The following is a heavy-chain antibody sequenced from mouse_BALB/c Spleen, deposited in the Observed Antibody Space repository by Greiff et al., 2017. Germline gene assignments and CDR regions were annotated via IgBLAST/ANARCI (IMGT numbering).Heavy chain of an antibody. V-gene: IGHV2-9*02. D-gene: IGHD1-1*02. CDR2: IWAGGST. J-gene: IGHJ2*01. Sequence: VTLVESGPGLLAPSQSLSITCTVSGFSLTSYGVHWVRQPPGKGLEWLGVIWAGGSTNYNSALMSRLSISNDNSKSQVFLKMNSLQTDDTAMYSCARESTPTIFDYWGQGTTLTVSS. CDR3: ARESTPTIFDY. CDR1: GFSLTSYG.